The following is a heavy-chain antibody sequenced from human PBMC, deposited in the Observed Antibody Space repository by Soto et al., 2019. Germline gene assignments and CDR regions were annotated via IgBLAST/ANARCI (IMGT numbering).Heavy chain of an antibody. V-gene: IGHV1-8*01. Sequence: ASLKVSCKASGYTFTSYDINWVHQATGQGLEWMGCMNTNSGNTGYAQKFQGRVTMTRNTSISTAYMELSSLRSEDTAVYYCAREVGYCISTSCYHQYGMDVWGQGTTVTVSS. CDR3: AREVGYCISTSCYHQYGMDV. CDR2: MNTNSGNT. D-gene: IGHD2-2*01. CDR1: GYTFTSYD. J-gene: IGHJ6*02.